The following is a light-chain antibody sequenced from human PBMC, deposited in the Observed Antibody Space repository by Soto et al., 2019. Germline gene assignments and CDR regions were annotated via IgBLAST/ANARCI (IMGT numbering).Light chain of an antibody. CDR1: SSDVVGYRF. J-gene: IGLJ3*02. Sequence: QSALTQPASVSGSPGQSITISCTGTSSDVVGYRFVSWYQHHPGEAPKLIIYEVSNRPSGVSSRFSGSKSGNTASLTISGLQAEDESLYYCSSKSSGSTPMLFGGGTKLTVL. V-gene: IGLV2-14*01. CDR3: SSKSSGSTPML. CDR2: EVS.